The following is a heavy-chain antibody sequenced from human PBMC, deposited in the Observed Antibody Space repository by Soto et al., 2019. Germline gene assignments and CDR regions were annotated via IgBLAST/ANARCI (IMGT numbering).Heavy chain of an antibody. J-gene: IGHJ4*02. V-gene: IGHV5-10-1*01. CDR1: GYSFTIYW. D-gene: IGHD1-26*01. Sequence: GESLKISCKGSGYSFTIYWISWVRQMPGKGLEWMGRIDPSDSYTNYSPSFQGHVTISADKSISTAYLQWSSLKASDTAMYYCARHGSYYLYYFDYWGQGTLVTVSS. CDR2: IDPSDSYT. CDR3: ARHGSYYLYYFDY.